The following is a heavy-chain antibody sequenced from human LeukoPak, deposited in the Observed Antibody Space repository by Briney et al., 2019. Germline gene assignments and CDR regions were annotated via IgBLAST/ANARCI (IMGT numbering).Heavy chain of an antibody. Sequence: SVKVSCKASGGTFSTNAISWVRQAPGQGLEWMATIIPIFGAANYAPKFQGRVSITADESTSTAYMELSSLRPDDTAVYYCARGSALEPQGYCRGGSCSTWFDPWGQGTLVTVSS. CDR3: ARGSALEPQGYCRGGSCSTWFDP. J-gene: IGHJ5*02. V-gene: IGHV1-69*15. CDR2: IIPIFGAA. CDR1: GGTFSTNA. D-gene: IGHD2-15*01.